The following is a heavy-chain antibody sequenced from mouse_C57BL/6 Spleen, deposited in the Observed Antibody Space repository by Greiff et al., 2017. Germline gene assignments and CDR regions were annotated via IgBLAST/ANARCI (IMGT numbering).Heavy chain of an antibody. J-gene: IGHJ2*01. CDR1: GYTFTSYW. CDR2: IDPNSGGT. V-gene: IGHV1-72*01. CDR3: ARSRTDGGDY. Sequence: QVQLKQPGAELVKPGASVKLSCKASGYTFTSYWMHWVKQRPGRGLEWIVRIDPNSGGTKYNEKFKSKATLTVDKPSSTAYMQLSSLTSEDSAVYYCARSRTDGGDYWGQGTTLTVSS.